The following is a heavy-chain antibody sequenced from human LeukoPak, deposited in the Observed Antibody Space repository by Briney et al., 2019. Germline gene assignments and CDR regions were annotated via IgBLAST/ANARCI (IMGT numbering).Heavy chain of an antibody. Sequence: GGSLRLSCAASGFTFSSYGMHWVRQAPGRRLEWVAVISYDGSNKYYADSVKGRFTISRDNSKNTLYLQMNSLRAEDTAVYYCATQVISGYYPEKIDYWGQGTLVTVSS. J-gene: IGHJ4*02. V-gene: IGHV3-30*03. D-gene: IGHD3-22*01. CDR2: ISYDGSNK. CDR1: GFTFSSYG. CDR3: ATQVISGYYPEKIDY.